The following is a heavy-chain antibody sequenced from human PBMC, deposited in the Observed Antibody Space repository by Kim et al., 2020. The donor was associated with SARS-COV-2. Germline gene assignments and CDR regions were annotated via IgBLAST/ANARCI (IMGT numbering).Heavy chain of an antibody. CDR3: ARDMFEDYGDYTY. J-gene: IGHJ4*02. V-gene: IGHV3-30-3*01. D-gene: IGHD4-17*01. CDR2: ISYDGSNK. CDR1: GFTFSSYA. Sequence: GGSLRLSCAASGFTFSSYAMHWVRQAPGKGLEWVAVISYDGSNKYYADSVKGRFTISRDNSKNTLYLQMNSLRAEDTAVYYCARDMFEDYGDYTYWGQGTLVTVSS.